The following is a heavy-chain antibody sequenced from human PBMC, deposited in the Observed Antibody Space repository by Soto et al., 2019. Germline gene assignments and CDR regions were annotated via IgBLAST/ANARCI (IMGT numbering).Heavy chain of an antibody. J-gene: IGHJ3*02. D-gene: IGHD6-6*01. CDR2: TYYSGGT. Sequence: QLQLQESGPGLVKPSETLSLTCTVSGGSISSSRYYWGWIRQPPGKGLEWIWSTYYSGGTYYNPSLKSRVTISVDTSKNQFSLKLSSVTAADTAVYYCARLGDIAARLLGAFDIWGQGTMVTGSS. V-gene: IGHV4-39*01. CDR3: ARLGDIAARLLGAFDI. CDR1: GGSISSSRYY.